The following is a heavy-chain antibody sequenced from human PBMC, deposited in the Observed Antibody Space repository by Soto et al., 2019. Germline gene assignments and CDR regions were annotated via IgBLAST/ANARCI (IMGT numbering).Heavy chain of an antibody. V-gene: IGHV1-46*03. CDR3: AEPSYGRYGMDV. Sequence: QVQLVQSGAEGKKPGASVKVSCKASGYTFTSYYMHWVRQAPGQGLEWMGIINPSGGSTSYAQKFQGRVTMTRDTSTSTVYMELSSLRSEDTAVYYCAEPSYGRYGMDVWGQGTTVTVSS. D-gene: IGHD5-18*01. J-gene: IGHJ6*02. CDR2: INPSGGST. CDR1: GYTFTSYY.